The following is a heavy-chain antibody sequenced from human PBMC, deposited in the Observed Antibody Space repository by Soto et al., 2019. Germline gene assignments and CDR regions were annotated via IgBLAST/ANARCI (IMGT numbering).Heavy chain of an antibody. CDR1: GGSISSGGYY. CDR2: IYYSGST. J-gene: IGHJ5*02. V-gene: IGHV4-31*03. Sequence: PSETLSLTCTVSGGSISSGGYYWSWIRQHPGKGLEWIGYIYYSGSTYYNPSLKSRVTISVDTSKNQFSLKLSSVTAADTAVYYCARDVEVGYCSSTSCLNWFDPWGQGTLVTVSS. CDR3: ARDVEVGYCSSTSCLNWFDP. D-gene: IGHD2-2*01.